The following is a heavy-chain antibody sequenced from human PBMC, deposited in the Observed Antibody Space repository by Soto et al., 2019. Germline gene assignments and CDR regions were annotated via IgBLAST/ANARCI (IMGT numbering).Heavy chain of an antibody. CDR2: IDPSDSYT. V-gene: IGHV5-10-1*01. D-gene: IGHD5-18*01. CDR3: SRTGSYGSPYCMDV. CDR1: GYNFTNHL. Sequence: RESLDNSRKGSGYNFTNHLLSWVPQIPGKRMELMGRIDPSDSYTNYSPSFQGHVTIPADKSISTAYLQWSSLKASDTAMYYCSRTGSYGSPYCMDVWGQGTTVTVPS. J-gene: IGHJ6*02.